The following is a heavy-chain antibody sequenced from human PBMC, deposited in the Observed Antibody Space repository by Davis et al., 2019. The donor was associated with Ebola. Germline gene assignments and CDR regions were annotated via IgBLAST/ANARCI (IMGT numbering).Heavy chain of an antibody. D-gene: IGHD3-22*01. CDR1: GGTFSSYA. Sequence: SVKVSCKASGGTFSSYAISWVRQAPGQGLEWMGGIIPIFGTANYAQKFQGRVTITADESTSTAYMELSSLRSEDTAVYYCARGMDYYDSSGLDYWGQGTLVTVSS. CDR3: ARGMDYYDSSGLDY. J-gene: IGHJ4*02. V-gene: IGHV1-69*13. CDR2: IIPIFGTA.